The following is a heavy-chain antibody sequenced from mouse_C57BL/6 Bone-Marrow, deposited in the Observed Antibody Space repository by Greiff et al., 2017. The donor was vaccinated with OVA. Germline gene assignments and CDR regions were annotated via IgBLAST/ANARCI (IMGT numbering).Heavy chain of an antibody. CDR2: IDPSDSYT. CDR1: GYTFTSYG. Sequence: VQLVESGAELARPGASVKLSCKASGYTFTSYGISWVKQRTGQGLEWIGEIDPSDSYTNYNQKFKGKSTLTVDKSSSTAYMQLSSLTSEDSAVYYCARRDHYGSGYYAMDYWGQGTSVTVSS. D-gene: IGHD1-1*01. CDR3: ARRDHYGSGYYAMDY. V-gene: IGHV1-69*01. J-gene: IGHJ4*01.